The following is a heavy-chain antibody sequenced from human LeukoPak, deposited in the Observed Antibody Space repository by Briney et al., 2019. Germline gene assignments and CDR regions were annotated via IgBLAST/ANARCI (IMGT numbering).Heavy chain of an antibody. V-gene: IGHV3-64*01. Sequence: GGSLRLSCAASGFTFSSYAMHWVRQAPGKGLEYVSAISSNGGSTYYANSVEGRFTISRDNSKSTLYLQMGSLRAEDMAVYYCARVGSPSELDYGGQGTLVTVSS. D-gene: IGHD1-7*01. CDR3: ARVGSPSELDY. CDR1: GFTFSSYA. J-gene: IGHJ4*02. CDR2: ISSNGGST.